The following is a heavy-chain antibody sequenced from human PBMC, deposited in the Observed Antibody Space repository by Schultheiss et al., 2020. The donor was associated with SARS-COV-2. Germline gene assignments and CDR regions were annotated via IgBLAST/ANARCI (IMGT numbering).Heavy chain of an antibody. CDR2: ISSSGNSI. V-gene: IGHV3-21*04. J-gene: IGHJ6*02. CDR3: ARGWDCSSTSCYGEMSRGMDV. CDR1: GFTFSSYA. Sequence: GGSLRLSCAASGFTFSSYAMNWVRQAPGKGLEWVSSISSSGNSIYYADSVKGRFTISRDNAKNSLYLQMNSLRAEDTAVYYCARGWDCSSTSCYGEMSRGMDVWGQGTTVTVSS. D-gene: IGHD2-2*01.